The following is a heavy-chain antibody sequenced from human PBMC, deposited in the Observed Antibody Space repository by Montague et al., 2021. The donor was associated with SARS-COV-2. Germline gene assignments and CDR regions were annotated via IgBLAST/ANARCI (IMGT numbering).Heavy chain of an antibody. CDR1: GGSFSGYY. V-gene: IGHV4-34*01. CDR2: IHHSGST. D-gene: IGHD2-2*01. J-gene: IGHJ6*02. CDR3: TREGYQVLWSDYYYYGMDV. Sequence: SETLSLTCAVYGGSFSGYYWSWIRQPPGKGLEWIGEIHHSGSTXXXPSXXXRVTISVDTSKNQFSLKLSSVTAADTAVYYCTREGYQVLWSDYYYYGMDVWGQGTTVTVSS.